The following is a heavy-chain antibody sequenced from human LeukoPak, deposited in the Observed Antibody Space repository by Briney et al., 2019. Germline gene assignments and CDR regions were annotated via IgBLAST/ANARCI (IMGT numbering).Heavy chain of an antibody. Sequence: SETLPLTCTVSGDSISSYYWSWIRQPPGKGLEWIGYIYYSGSTNYNPSLKSRVTMSADTSKNQFSLKLSSVTAADTAVYYCGRTEYYFDYWGQGTLVTVSS. J-gene: IGHJ4*02. CDR3: GRTEYYFDY. CDR2: IYYSGST. CDR1: GDSISSYY. V-gene: IGHV4-59*01. D-gene: IGHD3-10*01.